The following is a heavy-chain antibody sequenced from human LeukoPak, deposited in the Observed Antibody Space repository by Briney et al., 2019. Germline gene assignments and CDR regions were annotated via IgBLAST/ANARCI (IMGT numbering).Heavy chain of an antibody. Sequence: GGSLRLSCAASGFTFSSYSMNWVRQAPGKGLEWVSSISRSSNYKYYADSVKGRFTISRDNAKNSLYLQMNSLRAEDTALYYFASSRYDSSGYYGIIGYWGQGTLVTVSS. CDR2: ISRSSNYK. D-gene: IGHD3-22*01. CDR3: ASSRYDSSGYYGIIGY. V-gene: IGHV3-21*01. J-gene: IGHJ4*02. CDR1: GFTFSSYS.